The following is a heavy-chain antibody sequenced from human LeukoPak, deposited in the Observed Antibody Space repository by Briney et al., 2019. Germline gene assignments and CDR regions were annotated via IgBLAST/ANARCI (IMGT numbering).Heavy chain of an antibody. CDR3: ARDRGTNIVTAGLRPGYIDY. Sequence: PGGSLRLSCAASGFIFSTYGMHWLRQAPGKGLEWVALIWYDGSNKYYADSVKGRFTISRDNSRNTLFLQMNSLRAKDSAVYYCARDRGTNIVTAGLRPGYIDYWGQGTLVTVSS. CDR1: GFIFSTYG. CDR2: IWYDGSNK. D-gene: IGHD2-21*02. J-gene: IGHJ4*02. V-gene: IGHV3-33*01.